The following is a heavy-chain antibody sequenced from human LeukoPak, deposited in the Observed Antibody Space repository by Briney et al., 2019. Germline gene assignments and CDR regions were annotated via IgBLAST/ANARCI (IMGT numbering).Heavy chain of an antibody. CDR1: GGSFSGYY. CDR3: ATSGYSYGDGIDY. J-gene: IGHJ4*02. V-gene: IGHV4-34*01. CDR2: INHSGST. Sequence: TLSLTCPVYGGSFSGYYWSWIRQPPGKGLEWIGEINHSGSTNYNPSLKRRVTISVDTSKNQFSLKLSSVTAADTAVYYCATSGYSYGDGIDYWGQGTLVTVSS. D-gene: IGHD5-18*01.